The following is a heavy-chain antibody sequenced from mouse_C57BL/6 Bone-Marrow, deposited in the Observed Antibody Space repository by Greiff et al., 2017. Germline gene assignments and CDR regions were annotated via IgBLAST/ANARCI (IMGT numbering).Heavy chain of an antibody. D-gene: IGHD2-4*01. Sequence: EVKLVESGGGLVKPGGSLKLSCAAPGFTFSSYAMSWVRQTPEKRLEWVATISDGGSYTYYPDNVKGRFTISRDNAKNNLYLQMSHLKSEDTAMYYCARGSPTMITTYFDYWGQGTTLTVSS. CDR2: ISDGGSYT. CDR3: ARGSPTMITTYFDY. V-gene: IGHV5-4*03. CDR1: GFTFSSYA. J-gene: IGHJ2*01.